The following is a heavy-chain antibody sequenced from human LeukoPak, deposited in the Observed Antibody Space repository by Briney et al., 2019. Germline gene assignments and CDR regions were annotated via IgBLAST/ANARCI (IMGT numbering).Heavy chain of an antibody. CDR2: IYYSGTT. J-gene: IGHJ4*02. CDR3: ATPPRTGGEDY. CDR1: GGSISSYY. D-gene: IGHD3-16*01. V-gene: IGHV4-59*01. Sequence: SETLSLTCTVSGGSISSYYWSWIRQPPGKGLEWIGYIYYSGTTNYNPSLKSRVTISVDTSKNQFSLKLSSVTAADTAVYYCATPPRTGGEDYWGQGTLVTVSS.